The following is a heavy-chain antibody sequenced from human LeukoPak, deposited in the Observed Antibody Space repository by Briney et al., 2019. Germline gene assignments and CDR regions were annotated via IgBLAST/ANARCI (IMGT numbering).Heavy chain of an antibody. D-gene: IGHD6-19*01. CDR2: INHSGST. V-gene: IGHV4-34*01. CDR3: ARIGWYEGYDY. Sequence: SETLSLTCAVSGGSISSGGYYWSWIRQPPGKGLEWIGEINHSGSTNYNPSLKSRVTISVDTSKNQFSLKLSSVTAADTAVYYCARIGWYEGYDYWGQGTLVTVSS. J-gene: IGHJ4*02. CDR1: GGSISSGGYY.